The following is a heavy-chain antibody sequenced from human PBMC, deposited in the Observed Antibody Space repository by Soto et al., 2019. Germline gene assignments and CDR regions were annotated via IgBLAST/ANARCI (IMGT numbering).Heavy chain of an antibody. V-gene: IGHV4-30-2*01. CDR3: ARGPPNTY. CDR2: IYHSGST. J-gene: IGHJ4*02. D-gene: IGHD2-8*01. Sequence: PSETLSLTCAFSGCSISSGGYSWSWIRQPPGKGLEWIGYIYHSGSTYYNPSLKSRVTISVDRSKNQFSLKLSSVTAADTAVYYCARGPPNTYWGQGTLVTVSS. CDR1: GCSISSGGYS.